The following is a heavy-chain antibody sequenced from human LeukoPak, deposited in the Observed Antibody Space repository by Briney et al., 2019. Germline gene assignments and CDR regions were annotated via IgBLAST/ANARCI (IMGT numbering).Heavy chain of an antibody. CDR2: ISAYNGNT. CDR3: ARDHNTAMGY. D-gene: IGHD5-18*01. V-gene: IGHV1-18*04. Sequence: ASVKVSCKASGYTFTGYYMNWVRQAPGQRLEWMGWISAYNGNTNYAQKLQGRVTMTTDTSTSTAYMELRSLRSDDTAVYYCARDHNTAMGYWGQGTLVTVSS. CDR1: GYTFTGYY. J-gene: IGHJ4*02.